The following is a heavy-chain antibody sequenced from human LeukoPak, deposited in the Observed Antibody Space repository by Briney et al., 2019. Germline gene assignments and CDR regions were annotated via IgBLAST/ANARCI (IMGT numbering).Heavy chain of an antibody. CDR3: ARSRVPAAVDAFDI. J-gene: IGHJ3*02. V-gene: IGHV3-64*01. CDR2: ISSNGGST. D-gene: IGHD2-2*01. Sequence: PGGSLRLSCAASGFTFSSYAMHWVRQAPGKGLEYVSAISSNGGSTYYANSVKGRFTISRDNSKNTLYLQMGSLRAEDMAVYYCARSRVPAAVDAFDIWGQGTMVTVSS. CDR1: GFTFSSYA.